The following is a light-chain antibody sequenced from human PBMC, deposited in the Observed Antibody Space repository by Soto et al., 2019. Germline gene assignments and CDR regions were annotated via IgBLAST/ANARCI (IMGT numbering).Light chain of an antibody. J-gene: IGLJ3*02. CDR3: SSYTSSSTLGV. CDR2: DDS. Sequence: SYVLTQPPSVSVAPGQTARITCGGNDIGSTSVHWYQQRPGQAPVLVVYDDSDRPSGIPERFSGSNSGNTATLTISGLQAEDEADYYCSSYTSSSTLGVFGGGTKLTVL. CDR1: DIGSTS. V-gene: IGLV3-21*02.